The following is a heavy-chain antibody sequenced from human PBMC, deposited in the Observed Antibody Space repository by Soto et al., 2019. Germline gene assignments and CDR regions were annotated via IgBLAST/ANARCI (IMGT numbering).Heavy chain of an antibody. CDR2: ISPMFGAA. D-gene: IGHD3-10*01. CDR1: GGTFNTYA. V-gene: IGHV1-69*19. Sequence: QVQLVQSGAEMKKPGSSVKVSCQYSGGTFNTYAMNWVRQAPGQGPEWMGDISPMFGAANYAPKFQGRVTITADESTGTSYMQLSSLTSEDTDLYFCAREVQVHTPAFVYWGQGTRVTVSS. CDR3: AREVQVHTPAFVY. J-gene: IGHJ4*02.